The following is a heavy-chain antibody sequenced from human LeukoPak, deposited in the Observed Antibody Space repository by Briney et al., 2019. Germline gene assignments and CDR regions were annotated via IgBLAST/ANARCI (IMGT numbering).Heavy chain of an antibody. CDR3: ARGPDDYDDENWFDP. Sequence: SETLSPTCTVSGGSISSYYWSWIRQPPGKGLEWIGYIYYSGSTNYNPSLKSRVTISVDTSKNQFSLKLSSVTAADTAVYYCARGPDDYDDENWFDPWGQGTLVTVSS. CDR1: GGSISSYY. V-gene: IGHV4-59*01. CDR2: IYYSGST. J-gene: IGHJ5*02. D-gene: IGHD4-17*01.